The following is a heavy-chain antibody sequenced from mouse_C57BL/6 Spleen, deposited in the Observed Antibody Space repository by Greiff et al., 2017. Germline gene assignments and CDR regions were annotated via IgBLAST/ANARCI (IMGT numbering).Heavy chain of an antibody. CDR2: IYPSDSET. CDR1: GYTFTSYW. CDR3: ARGGDGGYFDV. D-gene: IGHD1-1*01. J-gene: IGHJ1*03. Sequence: QVQLQQPGAELVRPGSSVKLSCKASGYTFTSYWMDWVKQRPGQGLEWIGNIYPSDSETHYNQKFKDKATLTVDKSSSTAYMQLSSLTSEDSAVYYSARGGDGGYFDVWGTGTTVTVSS. V-gene: IGHV1-61*01.